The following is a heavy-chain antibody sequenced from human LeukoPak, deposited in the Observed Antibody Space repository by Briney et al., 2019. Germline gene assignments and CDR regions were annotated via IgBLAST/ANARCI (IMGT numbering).Heavy chain of an antibody. J-gene: IGHJ6*03. CDR2: ISYDGSNK. D-gene: IGHD3-10*01. CDR3: ARDGSWYGSGTHYYYYMDV. CDR1: GFTFSSYS. Sequence: PGRSLRLSCAASGFTFSSYSMHWVSQAPGKGLEWVAVISYDGSNKYYADSVKGRFTISRDNAKNSLYLQMNSLRAEDTAVYYCARDGSWYGSGTHYYYYMDVWGKGTTVTVSS. V-gene: IGHV3-30*04.